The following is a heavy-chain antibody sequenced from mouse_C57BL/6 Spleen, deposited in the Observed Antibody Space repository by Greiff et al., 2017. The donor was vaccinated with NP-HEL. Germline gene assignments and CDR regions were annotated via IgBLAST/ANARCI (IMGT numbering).Heavy chain of an antibody. CDR1: GYTFTDYY. D-gene: IGHD2-12*01. CDR3: ARRYYIFDY. Sequence: VQLQQSGPELVKPGASVKISCKASGYTFTDYYMNWVKQSHGKSLEWIGDINPNNGGTSYNQKFKGKATLTVDKSSSTAYMELRSLTSEDSAVYYCARRYYIFDYWGQGTTLTVSS. J-gene: IGHJ2*01. V-gene: IGHV1-26*01. CDR2: INPNNGGT.